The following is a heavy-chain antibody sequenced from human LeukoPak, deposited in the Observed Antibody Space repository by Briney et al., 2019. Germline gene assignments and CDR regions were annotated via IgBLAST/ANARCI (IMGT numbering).Heavy chain of an antibody. CDR3: AKGQLVDYGMDV. J-gene: IGHJ6*02. Sequence: GGSPRLSCAASGFTFSSYAMHWVRQAPGKGLEWVAVMSYDGGHKYYADSVKGRFTISRDNSKNTLYLQMNSLRAEDTAVYYCAKGQLVDYGMDVWGQGTRVTVSS. CDR1: GFTFSSYA. D-gene: IGHD2-15*01. V-gene: IGHV3-30*18. CDR2: MSYDGGHK.